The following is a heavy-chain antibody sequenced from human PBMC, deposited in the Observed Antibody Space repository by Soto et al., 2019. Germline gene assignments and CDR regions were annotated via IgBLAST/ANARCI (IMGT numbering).Heavy chain of an antibody. V-gene: IGHV3-30*18. D-gene: IGHD3-9*01. CDR2: ISYDGSNK. CDR3: AKDPYYDILTGYGGGMDV. CDR1: GFTFSSYG. J-gene: IGHJ6*02. Sequence: GGSLRLSCAASGFTFSSYGMHWVRQAPGKGLEWVAVISYDGSNKYYADSVKGRFTISRDNSKNTLYLQMNSLRAEDTAVYYCAKDPYYDILTGYGGGMDVWGQGTTVTVSS.